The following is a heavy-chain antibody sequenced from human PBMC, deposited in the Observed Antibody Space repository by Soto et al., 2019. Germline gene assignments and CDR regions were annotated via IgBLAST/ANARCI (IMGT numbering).Heavy chain of an antibody. CDR2: IYYSGST. D-gene: IGHD3-3*01. CDR1: GGSISSSSYD. Sequence: SETLSLTCTVSGGSISSSSYDWGWIRQPPGKGLEWIGSIYYSGSTYYNPSLKSRVTISVDTSKNQFSLKLSSVTAADTAVYYCARLLRTHGVVSIMGYYFEYWGQGTLVTVSS. V-gene: IGHV4-39*01. J-gene: IGHJ4*02. CDR3: ARLLRTHGVVSIMGYYFEY.